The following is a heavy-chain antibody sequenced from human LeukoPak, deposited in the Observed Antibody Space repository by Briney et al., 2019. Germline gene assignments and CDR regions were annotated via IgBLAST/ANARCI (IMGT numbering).Heavy chain of an antibody. J-gene: IGHJ3*02. CDR2: IKQDGSEE. CDR3: AKDLVRGVIVDAFDI. V-gene: IGHV3-7*01. Sequence: GGSLRLSCAASGFTFSSYWMNWVRQAPGKGLEWVANIKQDGSEEYYADSVKGRFTISRDNSKNTLYLQMNSLRAGDTAVYYCAKDLVRGVIVDAFDIWGQGTMVTVSS. D-gene: IGHD3-10*01. CDR1: GFTFSSYW.